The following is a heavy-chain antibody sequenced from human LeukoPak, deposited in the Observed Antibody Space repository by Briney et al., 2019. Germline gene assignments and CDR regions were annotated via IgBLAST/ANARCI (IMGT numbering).Heavy chain of an antibody. V-gene: IGHV4-34*01. CDR1: GGSSSGYY. CDR2: INHSGST. Sequence: SETLSLTCVLYGGSSSGYYWSWIRQPPGKGLEWIGEINHSGSTNYNPSLKSRVTISVDTSKNQFSLKLSSVTAADTAVYYCARRGPPRTMLRGVKSGWFDPWGQGTLVTVSS. D-gene: IGHD3-10*01. J-gene: IGHJ5*02. CDR3: ARRGPPRTMLRGVKSGWFDP.